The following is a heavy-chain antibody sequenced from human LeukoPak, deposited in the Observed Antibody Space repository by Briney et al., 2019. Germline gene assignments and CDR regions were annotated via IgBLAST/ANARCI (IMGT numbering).Heavy chain of an antibody. CDR3: VRGNFNGGIDY. Sequence: PGESLRLSCAASGFTFRSYWMHWVRQAPGKGXVXXSRISTDGSSTKSADFVEGRFTISRDNAKNTLYLQMNSLRAEDTAAYYCVRGNFNGGIDYWGQGTLVTVSS. V-gene: IGHV3-74*01. CDR2: ISTDGSST. J-gene: IGHJ4*02. CDR1: GFTFRSYW.